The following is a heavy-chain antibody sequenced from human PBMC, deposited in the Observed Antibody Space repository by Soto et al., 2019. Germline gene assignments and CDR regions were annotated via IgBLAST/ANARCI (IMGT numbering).Heavy chain of an antibody. CDR1: GFTFSSYW. J-gene: IGHJ6*03. V-gene: IGHV3-7*01. D-gene: IGHD5-12*01. CDR3: ARGPVTITTMPYYYYYYMDV. Sequence: GGPMRLSCAASGFTFSSYWMSWVRQDPGKGLEWVPNIKQDGSEKYYVHSVKGRFTISRDNAKNSLYLQMNSLRAEDTAVYYCARGPVTITTMPYYYYYYMDVCGKGTSVTVSS. CDR2: IKQDGSEK.